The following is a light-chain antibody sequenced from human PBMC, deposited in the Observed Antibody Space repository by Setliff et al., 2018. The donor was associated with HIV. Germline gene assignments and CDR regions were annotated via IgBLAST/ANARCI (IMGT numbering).Light chain of an antibody. CDR2: EVN. CDR3: CSYTSSTTYV. CDR1: RSDIGTYDL. J-gene: IGLJ1*01. Sequence: QSVLTQPASVSGSPGQSSTISCTGTRSDIGTYDLVSWYRQYPGKAPKLIIYEVNRRPAGVSDRLSGSKSGNPASLTISGLRAEDEATYYCCSYTSSTTYVFGTGTKVTVL. V-gene: IGLV2-23*02.